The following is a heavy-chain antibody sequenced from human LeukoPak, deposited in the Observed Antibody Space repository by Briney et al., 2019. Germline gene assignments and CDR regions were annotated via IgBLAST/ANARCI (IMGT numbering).Heavy chain of an antibody. V-gene: IGHV1-18*01. CDR1: GYTFTSYG. CDR3: ARVTTVTTGPDFYYGMDV. Sequence: GASVKVSRKASGYTFTSYGISWVRQAPGQGLEWMGWISAYNGNTNYAQKLQGRVTMTTDTSTSTAYMELRSLRSDDTAVYYCARVTTVTTGPDFYYGMDVWGQGTTVTVSS. J-gene: IGHJ6*02. CDR2: ISAYNGNT. D-gene: IGHD4-17*01.